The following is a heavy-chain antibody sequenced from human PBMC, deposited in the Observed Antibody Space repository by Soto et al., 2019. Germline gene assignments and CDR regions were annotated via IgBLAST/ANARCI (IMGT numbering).Heavy chain of an antibody. CDR2: ISAYNGNT. CDR1: AYTFTSYG. CDR3: ARRVPYCSSTSCYDY. J-gene: IGHJ4*02. Sequence: ASGKVSCEGYAYTFTSYGISGVGQSHRKGLEWMGCISAYNGNTNYAQKLQGRVTMTTDTSTSTAYMELRSLRSDDTAVYYCARRVPYCSSTSCYDYWGQGTLVTVSS. D-gene: IGHD2-2*01. V-gene: IGHV1-18*01.